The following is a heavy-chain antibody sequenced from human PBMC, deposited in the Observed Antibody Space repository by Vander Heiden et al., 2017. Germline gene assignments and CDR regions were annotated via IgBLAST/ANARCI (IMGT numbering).Heavy chain of an antibody. J-gene: IGHJ4*02. V-gene: IGHV1-24*01. CDR3: TTEDTSGYFEY. CDR1: GYTLKDVS. D-gene: IGHD6-19*01. CDR2: IEPEDGKT. Sequence: QVHMVQTGAEVKKPGASVHVSCKVTGYTLKDVSMHWVRQAPGKGLEWMGGIEPEDGKTFYGQKFQGRVTMTEDISTDTGYMEVSSLTSEDTAVYFCTTEDTSGYFEYWGQGTLVTVSS.